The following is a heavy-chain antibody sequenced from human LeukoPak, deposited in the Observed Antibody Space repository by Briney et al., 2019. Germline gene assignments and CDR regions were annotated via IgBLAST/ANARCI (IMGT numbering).Heavy chain of an antibody. Sequence: SETLSLTCAVYGGSFSGYYWSWIRQPPGKGLEWIGEINHSGSTNYNPSLKSRVTISVDTSKNQFSLKLSSVTAADMAVYYCARSLKRITMIVVVITPGAFDIWGQGTMVTVSS. D-gene: IGHD3-22*01. CDR3: ARSLKRITMIVVVITPGAFDI. CDR2: INHSGST. CDR1: GGSFSGYY. V-gene: IGHV4-34*01. J-gene: IGHJ3*02.